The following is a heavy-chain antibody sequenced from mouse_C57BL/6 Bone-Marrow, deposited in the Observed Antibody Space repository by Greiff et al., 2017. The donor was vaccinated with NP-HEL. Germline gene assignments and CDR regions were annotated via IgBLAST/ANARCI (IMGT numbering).Heavy chain of an antibody. J-gene: IGHJ4*01. V-gene: IGHV5-17*01. CDR2: ISSGSSTI. CDR1: GFTFSDYG. D-gene: IGHD2-12*01. CDR3: ARRYRGLYYYAMDY. Sequence: EVKLMESGGGLVKPGGSLKLSCAASGFTFSDYGMHWVRQAPEKGLEWVAYISSGSSTIYYADNVKGRFTISRGNARNNLFLQMTILRSEDTAVYYCARRYRGLYYYAMDYWGQGPSVTVSS.